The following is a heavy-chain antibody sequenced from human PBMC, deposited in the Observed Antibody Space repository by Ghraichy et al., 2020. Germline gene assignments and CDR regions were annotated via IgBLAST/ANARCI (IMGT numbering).Heavy chain of an antibody. D-gene: IGHD2-8*01. CDR1: GGSISSYY. CDR3: ARLCTTGSTGWFDP. V-gene: IGHV4-4*07. CDR2: IYTSGST. Sequence: SETLSLTCTVSGGSISSYYWSWIRQPAGKGLEWIGRIYTSGSTNYNPSLKSRVTMSVDTSKNQFSLKLSSVTAADTAVYYCARLCTTGSTGWFDPWGQGTLVTVSS. J-gene: IGHJ5*02.